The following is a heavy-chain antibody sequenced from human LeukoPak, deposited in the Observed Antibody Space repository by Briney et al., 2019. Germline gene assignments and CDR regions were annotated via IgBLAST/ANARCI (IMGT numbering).Heavy chain of an antibody. CDR3: ARQTGSGLFILP. CDR1: GGSISSSSYY. CDR2: INHSGST. D-gene: IGHD3/OR15-3a*01. J-gene: IGHJ4*02. Sequence: SETLSLTCTVSGGSISSSSYYWSWIRQPPGKGLEWIGEINHSGSTNYNPSLKSRVTISVDTSKNQFSLKLSSVTAADTAVYYCARQTGSGLFILPGGQGTLVTVSS. V-gene: IGHV4-39*07.